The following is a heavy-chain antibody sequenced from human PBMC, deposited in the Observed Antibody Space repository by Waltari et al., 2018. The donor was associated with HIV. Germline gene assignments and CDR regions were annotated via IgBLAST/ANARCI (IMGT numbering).Heavy chain of an antibody. CDR2: IKQDGIEV. D-gene: IGHD3-9*01. V-gene: IGHV3-7*01. CDR3: ARLDWSTQTFDH. Sequence: EVQLVTSGGGLVQPGGSLRLSCVASGFSFNRNWMSWVRQAPGEGLEWVANIKQDGIEVYYVDSVEGRFTMSRDNARNLVSLQMNSLTVEDTAVYYCARLDWSTQTFDHWGQGALVTVSS. CDR1: GFSFNRNW. J-gene: IGHJ5*02.